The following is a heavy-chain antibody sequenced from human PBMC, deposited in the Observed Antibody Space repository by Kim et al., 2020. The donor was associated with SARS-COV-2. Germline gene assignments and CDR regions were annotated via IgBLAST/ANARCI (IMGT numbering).Heavy chain of an antibody. Sequence: GGSLRLSCAASGFTFSTYGMHWVRQAPGKGLEWVAVISYDGSNTYYADSAKGRLTISRDNSKNTLYLQMDSLRPEDTAVYYCAKSDYVWGSYRSGFDYWGQGTLVTVSS. CDR1: GFTFSTYG. D-gene: IGHD3-16*02. V-gene: IGHV3-30*18. J-gene: IGHJ4*02. CDR2: ISYDGSNT. CDR3: AKSDYVWGSYRSGFDY.